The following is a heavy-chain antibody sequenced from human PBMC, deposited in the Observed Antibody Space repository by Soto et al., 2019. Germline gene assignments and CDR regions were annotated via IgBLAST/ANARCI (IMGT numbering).Heavy chain of an antibody. CDR1: GLTFRNYA. V-gene: IGHV3-23*01. CDR3: AKDRRYSSGWYWYFDL. Sequence: EVLLLESRGGLVQPGGSLRLSCAASGLTFRNYAMSWVRQAPGKGPEWVSAISGNGVNTYYSDSVRGRFTISRDNSKNTLYLQMNSLRAEDTAIYYCAKDRRYSSGWYWYFDLWGRGTLVTVSS. D-gene: IGHD6-19*01. CDR2: ISGNGVNT. J-gene: IGHJ2*01.